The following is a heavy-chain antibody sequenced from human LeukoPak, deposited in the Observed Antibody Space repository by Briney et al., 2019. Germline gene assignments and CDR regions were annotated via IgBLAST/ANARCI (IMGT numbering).Heavy chain of an antibody. CDR3: ARVHTVTKDPFDY. D-gene: IGHD4-17*01. Sequence: SETLSLTCTVSGGSISSGSYYWSWIRQPPGKGLEWIGSIYYSGSTYYNPSLKSRVTISVDTSKNQFSLKLSSVTAADTAVYYCARVHTVTKDPFDYWGQGTLVTVSS. V-gene: IGHV4-39*07. CDR1: GGSISSGSYY. CDR2: IYYSGST. J-gene: IGHJ4*02.